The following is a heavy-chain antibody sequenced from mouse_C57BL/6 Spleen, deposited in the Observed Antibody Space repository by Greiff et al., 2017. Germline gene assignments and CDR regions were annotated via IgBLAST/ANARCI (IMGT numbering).Heavy chain of an antibody. V-gene: IGHV5-17*01. CDR3: ARGDYYYYGSSYGYFDV. Sequence: EVMLVASGGGLVKPGGSLKLSCAASGFTFSDYGMHWVRQAPEKGLEWVAYISSGSSTIYYADTVKGRFTISRDNAKNTLFLQMTSLRSEDTAMYYCARGDYYYYGSSYGYFDVWGTGTTVTVSS. D-gene: IGHD1-1*01. J-gene: IGHJ1*03. CDR1: GFTFSDYG. CDR2: ISSGSSTI.